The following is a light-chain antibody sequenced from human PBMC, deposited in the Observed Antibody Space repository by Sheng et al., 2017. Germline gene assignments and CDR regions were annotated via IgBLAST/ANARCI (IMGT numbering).Light chain of an antibody. J-gene: IGKJ4*01. V-gene: IGKV1-33*01. CDR2: AAS. CDR3: QQYDNLPLT. Sequence: DIQMTQSPSSLSASVGDRVTITCQASQDISNYLNWYQQKPGKAPKLLIYAASSLQSGVPSRFSGSGSGTDFTLTISSLQPEDIATYYCQQYDNLPLTFGGGTKVEIK. CDR1: QDISNY.